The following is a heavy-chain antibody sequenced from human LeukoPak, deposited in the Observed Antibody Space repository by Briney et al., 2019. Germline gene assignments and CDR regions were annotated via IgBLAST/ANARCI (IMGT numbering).Heavy chain of an antibody. CDR1: GGSISNYY. CDR2: IYYSGST. CDR3: ATSNYYNGMDV. J-gene: IGHJ6*02. Sequence: SETLSLTCTVSGGSISNYYWTWIRQPPGEGLEWIGHIYYSGSTNYNPSLKSRVTMSIDTPKRQFCLKLTSVTAADTAVYYCATSNYYNGMDVWGQGTTVTVSS. V-gene: IGHV4-59*08.